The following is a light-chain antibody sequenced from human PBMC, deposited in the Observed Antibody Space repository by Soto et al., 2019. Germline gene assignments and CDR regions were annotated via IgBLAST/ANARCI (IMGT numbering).Light chain of an antibody. CDR1: QSVSSR. Sequence: ETVMTQSPATLSVSPGERATLSCRASQSVSSRLAWYQQTPGQAPRLLIYGASTRATGIPARFSGSGSGTEFTLTISRLQSEDFAVYSCQQYNNWPPTFGQGTKVEIK. CDR2: GAS. CDR3: QQYNNWPPT. V-gene: IGKV3-15*01. J-gene: IGKJ1*01.